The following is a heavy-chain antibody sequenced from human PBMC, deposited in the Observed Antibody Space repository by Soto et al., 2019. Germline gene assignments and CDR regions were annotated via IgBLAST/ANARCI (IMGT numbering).Heavy chain of an antibody. Sequence: EVQLVESGGGLIQPGGSLRLSCAPLGSTVTNTYIGWVPQAPGRGWGGISIIYRGGDTYYADSVKGRFTISRDNSKNTLYLQMNSLRVEDTAVYYCARLGVGAITANHLDYWGQGTLVTVSS. CDR3: ARLGVGAITANHLDY. CDR1: GSTVTNTY. V-gene: IGHV3-53*01. CDR2: IYRGGDT. J-gene: IGHJ4*02. D-gene: IGHD1-26*01.